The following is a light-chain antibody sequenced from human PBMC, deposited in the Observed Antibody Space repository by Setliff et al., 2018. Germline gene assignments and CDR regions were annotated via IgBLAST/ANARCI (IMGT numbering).Light chain of an antibody. J-gene: IGLJ1*01. Sequence: QSALAQSASVSGSPGQSITISCTGTSSDVASYNYVSWYQQYPGKAPQLLIYDVSMRPSGVSDRFSGSKSGDTASLTISGLRAEDEADYYCNAYTSRSTYVFGSGTKVTVL. V-gene: IGLV2-14*01. CDR2: DVS. CDR1: SSDVASYNY. CDR3: NAYTSRSTYV.